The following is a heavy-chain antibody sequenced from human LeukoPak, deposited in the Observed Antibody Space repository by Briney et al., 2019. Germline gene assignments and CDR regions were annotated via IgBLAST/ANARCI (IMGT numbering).Heavy chain of an antibody. D-gene: IGHD2-2*03. Sequence: GGTLRLSCAASGFTFSNYAMSWVRQAPGKGLEWVAVISYDGSNKYYADSVKGRFTISRDNSKNTLYLQMNSLRTEDTAVYYCARDVDGYCSSTSCYVGAFDIWGQGTMVTVSS. CDR1: GFTFSNYA. J-gene: IGHJ3*02. V-gene: IGHV3-30*04. CDR3: ARDVDGYCSSTSCYVGAFDI. CDR2: ISYDGSNK.